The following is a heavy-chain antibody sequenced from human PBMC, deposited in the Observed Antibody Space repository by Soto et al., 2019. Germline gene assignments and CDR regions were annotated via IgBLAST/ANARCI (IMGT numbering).Heavy chain of an antibody. CDR2: ISSNGGST. Sequence: GGSLRLSCAASGFTFSSYAMHWVRQAPGKGLEYVSAISSNGGSTYYANSVRGRFTISRDNSKNTLYLQMGSLRAEDMAVYYCARDLVGATIWGQGTLVTVSS. CDR3: ARDLVGATI. V-gene: IGHV3-64*01. CDR1: GFTFSSYA. J-gene: IGHJ4*02. D-gene: IGHD1-26*01.